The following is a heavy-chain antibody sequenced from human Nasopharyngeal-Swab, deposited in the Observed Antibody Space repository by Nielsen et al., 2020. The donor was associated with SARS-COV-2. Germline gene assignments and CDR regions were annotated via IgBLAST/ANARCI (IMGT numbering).Heavy chain of an antibody. V-gene: IGHV4-39*01. J-gene: IGHJ4*02. D-gene: IGHD3-22*01. CDR2: IYYSGST. CDR3: ARPGYDSSGYTSYFDY. Sequence: PGKRLEWIGSIYYSGSTYYNPSLKSRVTISVDTSKNQFSLKLSSVTAADTAVYYCARPGYDSSGYTSYFDYWGQGTLVTVSS.